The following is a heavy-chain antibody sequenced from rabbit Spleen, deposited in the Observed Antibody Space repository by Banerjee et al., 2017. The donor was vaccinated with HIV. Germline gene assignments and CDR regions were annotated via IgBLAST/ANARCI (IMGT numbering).Heavy chain of an antibody. V-gene: IGHV1S45*01. CDR2: IYTGSSGGT. D-gene: IGHD2-1*01. Sequence: QEQLEESGGGLVKPGASLTLTCTASGFDFSNNYYMCWVRQAPGKGLEWIACIYTGSSGGTYYANWAKGRFTISKTSSTTVTLQMTSLTAAHTATYFCASSDGDYSYFNFWGPGTLVTVS. CDR1: GFDFSNNYY. J-gene: IGHJ4*01. CDR3: ASSDGDYSYFNF.